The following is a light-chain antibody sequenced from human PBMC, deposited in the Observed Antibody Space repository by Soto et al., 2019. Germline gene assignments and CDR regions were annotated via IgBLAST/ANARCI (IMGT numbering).Light chain of an antibody. J-gene: IGKJ3*01. Sequence: EIVMTQSPATLSVSPGEGATLSCRASQSVRTNLAWYQQKPGQAPRLLIYGASTRATGIPARFSGSGSGTEFSLTISSLQSEDFAVYYCQQYNIWPLSFGPGTKVDIK. V-gene: IGKV3-15*01. CDR3: QQYNIWPLS. CDR1: QSVRTN. CDR2: GAS.